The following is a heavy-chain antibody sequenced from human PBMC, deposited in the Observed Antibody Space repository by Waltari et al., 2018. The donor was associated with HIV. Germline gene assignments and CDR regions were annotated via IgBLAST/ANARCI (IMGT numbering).Heavy chain of an antibody. Sequence: QVQLVQSGAEVKKPGSSVKVSCKASGGTFSSYAIRWVRQAPGQGLEWMGGIIPIFGTANYAQKFQGRVTITADKSTSTAYMELSSLRSEDTAVYYCARDRYYYDSSGQRSEYFQHWGQGTLVTVSS. CDR3: ARDRYYYDSSGQRSEYFQH. D-gene: IGHD3-22*01. CDR1: GGTFSSYA. V-gene: IGHV1-69*06. CDR2: IIPIFGTA. J-gene: IGHJ1*01.